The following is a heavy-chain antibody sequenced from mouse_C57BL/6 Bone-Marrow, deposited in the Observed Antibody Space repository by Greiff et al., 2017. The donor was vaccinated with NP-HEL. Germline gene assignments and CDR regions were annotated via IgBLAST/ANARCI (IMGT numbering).Heavy chain of an antibody. J-gene: IGHJ3*01. V-gene: IGHV1-52*01. Sequence: QVQLQQPGAELVRPGSSVKLSCKASGYTFTSYWMHWVKQRPIQGLEWIGNIDPSDSETHYNQKLKDKAPLTVNKSSSTAYIQLSSLNSEDSAVDYCAVGDYDARMDYWGQGTLVTVSA. CDR2: IDPSDSET. CDR3: AVGDYDARMDY. CDR1: GYTFTSYW. D-gene: IGHD2-4*01.